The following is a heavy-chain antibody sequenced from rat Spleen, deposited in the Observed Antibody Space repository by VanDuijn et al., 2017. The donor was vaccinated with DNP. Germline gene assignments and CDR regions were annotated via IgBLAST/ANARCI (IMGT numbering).Heavy chain of an antibody. D-gene: IGHD1-7*01. CDR3: ARWTRYFDY. V-gene: IGHV3-3*01. Sequence: EVQLQESGSGLVKPSQSLSLTCSVTGYSIRSSYRWNWIRKFPGNKLEWMGYLDNAGNTNYDPSLKSRISITRDTSKNQFFLQVNAVSTEDTATYYCARWTRYFDYWGQGVMVTVSS. CDR1: GYSIRSSYR. CDR2: LDNAGNT. J-gene: IGHJ2*01.